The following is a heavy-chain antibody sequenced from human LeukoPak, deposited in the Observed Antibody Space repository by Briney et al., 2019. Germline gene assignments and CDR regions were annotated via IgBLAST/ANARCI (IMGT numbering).Heavy chain of an antibody. D-gene: IGHD3-10*01. CDR1: GFTFSSYG. J-gene: IGHJ4*02. Sequence: GGSLRLSCAASGFTFSSYGMHWVRQAPGKGLEWVAVISYDGSNKYYADSVKGRFTISRDNSKNTLYLQMNSLRAEDTAVYYCAKERLELLWFGEPDFDYWGQGTLVTVSS. CDR3: AKERLELLWFGEPDFDY. CDR2: ISYDGSNK. V-gene: IGHV3-30*18.